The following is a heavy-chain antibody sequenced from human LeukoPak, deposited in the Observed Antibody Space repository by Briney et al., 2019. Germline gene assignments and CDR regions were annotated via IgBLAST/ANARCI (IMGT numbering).Heavy chain of an antibody. V-gene: IGHV3-53*01. CDR3: ARDKDDYGGNPRTYYYYGMDV. J-gene: IGHJ6*02. CDR2: FYSGGST. Sequence: GGSLRLSCAASGFTISNTYMSWVRQAPGKGLEWVSVFYSGGSTYYADSVKGRFTISRDNSKNTLYLQMNSLRAEDTAVYYCARDKDDYGGNPRTYYYYGMDVWGQGTTVTVSS. D-gene: IGHD4-23*01. CDR1: GFTISNTY.